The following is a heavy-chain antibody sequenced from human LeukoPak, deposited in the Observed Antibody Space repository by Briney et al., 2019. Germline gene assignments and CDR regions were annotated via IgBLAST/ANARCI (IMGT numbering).Heavy chain of an antibody. J-gene: IGHJ6*02. Sequence: PGGSLRLSCAASGFTFSTYSMIWVRQAQGKGLESVSYISSSSTYIYYADSVKGRFTISRDNANNQLYLQMNSLRAEDTAVYYCARDEYYGSGNYYYYYYGMDVWGQGTTVTVSS. CDR1: GFTFSTYS. CDR3: ARDEYYGSGNYYYYYYGMDV. CDR2: ISSSSTYI. V-gene: IGHV3-21*01. D-gene: IGHD3-10*01.